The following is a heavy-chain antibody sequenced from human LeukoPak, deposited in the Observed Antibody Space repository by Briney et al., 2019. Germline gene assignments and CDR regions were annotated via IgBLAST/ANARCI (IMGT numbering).Heavy chain of an antibody. CDR1: GGPISSYY. D-gene: IGHD6-6*01. J-gene: IGHJ5*02. CDR3: ARGEYSTGFDP. Sequence: PSETLSLTCTVSGGPISSYYWSWIRQPPGKGLGWIGYIYYSGSTNYNPSLKSRVTISVDTSKNQFSLKLSSVTAADTAVYYCARGEYSTGFDPWGQGTLVTVSS. V-gene: IGHV4-59*01. CDR2: IYYSGST.